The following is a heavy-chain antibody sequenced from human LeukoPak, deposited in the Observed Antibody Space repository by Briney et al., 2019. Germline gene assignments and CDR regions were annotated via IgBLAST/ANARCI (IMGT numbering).Heavy chain of an antibody. CDR2: IYYSGST. CDR1: GGSISSHY. J-gene: IGHJ5*02. Sequence: SETLSLTCTVSGGSISSHYWSWIRQPPGKGLEWIGYIYYSGSTNYNSSLKSRVTISVDTSKNQFSLKLSSVTAADTAVYYCARGHCSSTSCSRNWFDPWGQGTLVTVSS. V-gene: IGHV4-59*11. D-gene: IGHD2-2*01. CDR3: ARGHCSSTSCSRNWFDP.